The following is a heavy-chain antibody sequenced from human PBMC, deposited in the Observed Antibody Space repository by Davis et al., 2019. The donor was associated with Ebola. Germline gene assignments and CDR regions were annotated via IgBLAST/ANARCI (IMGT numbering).Heavy chain of an antibody. J-gene: IGHJ4*02. D-gene: IGHD3-22*01. V-gene: IGHV3-53*01. Sequence: GESLKIPCAASGFTISSSYMSWVRRAPGKGLEWVSSLYSAGARYYADFVKGRFTVSRDASKNTLYLQMNSLRAEDTAVYYCARDPSSYDSAGWGFWGQGTLVTVSS. CDR1: GFTISSSY. CDR3: ARDPSSYDSAGWGF. CDR2: LYSAGAR.